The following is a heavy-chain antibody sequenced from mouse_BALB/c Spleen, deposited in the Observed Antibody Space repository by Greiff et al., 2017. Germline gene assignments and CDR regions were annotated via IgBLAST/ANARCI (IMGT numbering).Heavy chain of an antibody. D-gene: IGHD2-4*01. CDR1: GYAFTNYL. CDR3: ARRLRQLYYAMDY. J-gene: IGHJ4*01. Sequence: VQLQQSGAELVRPGTSVKVSCKASGYAFTNYLIEWVKQRPGQGLEWIGVINPGSGGTNYNEKFKGKATLTADKSSSTAYMQLSSLTSDDSAVYFCARRLRQLYYAMDYWGQGTSVTVSS. V-gene: IGHV1-54*01. CDR2: INPGSGGT.